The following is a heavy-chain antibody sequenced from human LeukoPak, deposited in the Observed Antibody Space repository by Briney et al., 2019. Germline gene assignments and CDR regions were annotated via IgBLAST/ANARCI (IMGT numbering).Heavy chain of an antibody. J-gene: IGHJ5*02. CDR3: ARDECSSISCYHNWFDL. D-gene: IGHD2-2*01. CDR2: IKQGGSQK. CDR1: GFTFSSYW. V-gene: IGHV3-7*01. Sequence: GGSLRLSCAASGFTFSSYWMSWVRQAPGKGLEWVAYIKQGGSQKYYVDSVKGRFTISRDNAKNSLYLQMNSLRAEDRAVYYCARDECSSISCYHNWFDLWPQETVVSVLS.